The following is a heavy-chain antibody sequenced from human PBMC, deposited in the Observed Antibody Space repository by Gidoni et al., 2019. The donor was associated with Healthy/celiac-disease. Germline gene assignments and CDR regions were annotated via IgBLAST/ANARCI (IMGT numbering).Heavy chain of an antibody. V-gene: IGHV3-30*18. CDR2: ISSGGTNQ. CDR1: GFTFSRFD. J-gene: IGHJ4*02. CDR3: AKDLYPSVNTFRFDI. D-gene: IGHD4-17*01. Sequence: VQLGWSLRLSCEASGFTFSRFDMHWVRQTPDKGLEWVAVISSGGTNQYYADSVKCRFTISRDNFEKTMYLQMSSLRPDDTALYYCAKDLYPSVNTFRFDIWGRGTLVTVSS.